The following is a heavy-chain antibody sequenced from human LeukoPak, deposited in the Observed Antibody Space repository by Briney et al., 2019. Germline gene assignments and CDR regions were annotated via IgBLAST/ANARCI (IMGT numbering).Heavy chain of an antibody. CDR2: ISYDGSNK. Sequence: GGSLRLSCAASGFTFSSYGMHWVRQAPGKGLEWVAVISYDGSNKYYADSVKGRFTISRDNSKNTLYLQMNSLRAEDTAVYYCATYSSSADFDYWGQGTLVTVSS. V-gene: IGHV3-30*03. CDR1: GFTFSSYG. D-gene: IGHD6-6*01. J-gene: IGHJ4*02. CDR3: ATYSSSADFDY.